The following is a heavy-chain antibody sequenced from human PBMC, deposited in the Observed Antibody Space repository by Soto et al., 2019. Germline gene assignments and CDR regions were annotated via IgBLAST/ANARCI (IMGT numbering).Heavy chain of an antibody. V-gene: IGHV1-18*01. D-gene: IGHD3-10*01. Sequence: ASVKVSCKTSGDTFTNFGLSWVRQAPGQGLEWMGWIATYNSNKNYAQKFQGRLTLATDTSTSTGYMELKSLEYDDTAVYYCARVLRGVVNWFDPWGQGTLVTVSS. CDR3: ARVLRGVVNWFDP. J-gene: IGHJ5*02. CDR1: GDTFTNFG. CDR2: IATYNSNK.